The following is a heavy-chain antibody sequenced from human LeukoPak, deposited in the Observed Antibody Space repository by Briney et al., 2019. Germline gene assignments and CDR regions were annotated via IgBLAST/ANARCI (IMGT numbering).Heavy chain of an antibody. CDR1: GFTFSSYW. V-gene: IGHV3-21*01. Sequence: GGSLRLSCAASGFTFSSYWMTWVRQAPGKGLEWVSSINSGSTYTYYTESVKGRFTVSRDNAKNSLFLQMNSLRAEDTAIYYCARSLTTLTYEGYWGQGTLVTVSS. J-gene: IGHJ4*02. CDR3: ARSLTTLTYEGY. CDR2: INSGSTYT. D-gene: IGHD1-1*01.